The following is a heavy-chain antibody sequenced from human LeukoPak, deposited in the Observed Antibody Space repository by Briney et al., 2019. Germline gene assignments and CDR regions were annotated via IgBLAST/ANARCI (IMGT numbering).Heavy chain of an antibody. D-gene: IGHD3-9*01. J-gene: IGHJ6*02. Sequence: GGSLRLSCAASGFTFSSYAMSWVRQAPWKGLEWVSVISGSGGSTYYADSVKGRFTISRDNSKNTLYLQMNSLRAEDTAVYYCARAREDILTGYYSTSTTHRAYGMDVWGQGTTVTVSS. V-gene: IGHV3-23*01. CDR3: ARAREDILTGYYSTSTTHRAYGMDV. CDR2: ISGSGGST. CDR1: GFTFSSYA.